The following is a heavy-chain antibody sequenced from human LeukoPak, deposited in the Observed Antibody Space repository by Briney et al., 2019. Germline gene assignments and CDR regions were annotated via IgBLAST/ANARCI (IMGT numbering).Heavy chain of an antibody. CDR3: ARVGYSYGSYYFDY. Sequence: GGSLRLSCAASGFTFSDHYMDWVRQAPGKGLVRVGRIRNKANSYTTEYAASVKGRFTISRDDSKNSLFLQMNSLKTEDTAVYYCARVGYSYGSYYFDYWGQGTLVTVSS. CDR1: GFTFSDHY. CDR2: IRNKANSYTT. D-gene: IGHD5-18*01. J-gene: IGHJ4*02. V-gene: IGHV3-72*01.